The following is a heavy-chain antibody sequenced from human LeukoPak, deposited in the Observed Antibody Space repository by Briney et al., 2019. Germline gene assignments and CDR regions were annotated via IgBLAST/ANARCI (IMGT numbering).Heavy chain of an antibody. V-gene: IGHV4-30-4*01. J-gene: IGHJ5*02. CDR1: GGSISSGDYY. CDR2: MYYSGST. Sequence: SQTLSLTCTVSGGSISSGDYYWSWIRQPPGKGLEWIAYMYYSGSTYYNPSLKSRVTMSADTSKNQLSLKLSSVTAADTAVYYCARDSVEWLDWFDPWGQGTLVTVSS. CDR3: ARDSVEWLDWFDP. D-gene: IGHD3-3*01.